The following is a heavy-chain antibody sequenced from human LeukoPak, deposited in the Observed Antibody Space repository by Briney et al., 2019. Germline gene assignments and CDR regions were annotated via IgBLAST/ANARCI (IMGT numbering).Heavy chain of an antibody. CDR2: VYYRGSA. V-gene: IGHV4-59*12. Sequence: SETLSLTCTVSGASIHDDHFTWIRQPPGRGLEWIGFVYYRGSAKYNPSLESRVTISVDTSKKQISLILKSVTAADTAVYYCASITVTYYYYGMDVWGQGTTVTVSS. CDR3: ASITVTYYYYGMDV. J-gene: IGHJ6*02. D-gene: IGHD4-17*01. CDR1: GASIHDDH.